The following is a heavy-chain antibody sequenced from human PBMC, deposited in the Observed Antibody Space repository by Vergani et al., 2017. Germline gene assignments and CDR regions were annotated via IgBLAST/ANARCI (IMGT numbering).Heavy chain of an antibody. D-gene: IGHD6-13*01. Sequence: QVQLQQWGAGLLKPSETLSLTCAVYGGSFSGYYWSWIRQPPGKGLEWVWEINHSGSTNYNPSLKSRVTISVDTSKNQFSLKLSSVTAADTALYYCARVGGRIAEAVPYGGYYYYGMDGWDKGTTVTVSS. CDR2: INHSGST. V-gene: IGHV4-34*01. CDR1: GGSFSGYY. J-gene: IGHJ6*04. CDR3: ARVGGRIAEAVPYGGYYYYGMDG.